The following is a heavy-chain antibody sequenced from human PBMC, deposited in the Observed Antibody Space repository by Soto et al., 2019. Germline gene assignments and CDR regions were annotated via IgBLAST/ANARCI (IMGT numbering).Heavy chain of an antibody. CDR3: ARSIVVVTALDY. CDR2: INAGDGNT. V-gene: IGHV1-3*01. J-gene: IGHJ4*02. D-gene: IGHD2-21*02. CDR1: GYTFTSYA. Sequence: VQLVHSGAEVKKPGASVKVSCKASGYTFTSYAMHWVRQAPGQRLEWMGWINAGDGNTQYSQKFQGSVTITRDTSASTAYMELSSLRSEDTAVYYCARSIVVVTALDYWGQGTLVTVSS.